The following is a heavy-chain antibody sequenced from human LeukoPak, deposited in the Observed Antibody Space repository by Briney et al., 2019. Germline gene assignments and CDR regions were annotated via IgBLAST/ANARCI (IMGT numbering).Heavy chain of an antibody. V-gene: IGHV1-24*01. Sequence: GASVKVSCKVSGYTLTELSMHWVRQAPGKGLEWMGGFDPEDGETIYAQKFQGRVTMAEDTSTDTAYMGLSSLRSEDTAVYYCATSIPYDSITMVRGYDAFDIWGQGTMVTVSS. J-gene: IGHJ3*02. D-gene: IGHD3-10*01. CDR3: ATSIPYDSITMVRGYDAFDI. CDR1: GYTLTELS. CDR2: FDPEDGET.